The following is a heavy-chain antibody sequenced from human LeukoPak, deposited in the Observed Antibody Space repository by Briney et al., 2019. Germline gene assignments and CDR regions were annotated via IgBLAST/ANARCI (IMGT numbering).Heavy chain of an antibody. CDR1: GYSFTNYD. CDR2: MNPGSGNT. Sequence: ASVKVSCKTSGYSFTNYDINWVRQATGQGLEWMGWMNPGSGNTGSAQKFQGRITITRDTSTSTAFLELSGLTSEDTAVYYCARGYINGPYNFDYWGQGTLVTVSS. D-gene: IGHD5-18*01. V-gene: IGHV1-8*03. CDR3: ARGYINGPYNFDY. J-gene: IGHJ4*02.